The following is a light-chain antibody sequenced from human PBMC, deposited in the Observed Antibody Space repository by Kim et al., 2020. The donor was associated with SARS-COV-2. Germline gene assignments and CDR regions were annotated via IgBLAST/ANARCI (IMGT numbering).Light chain of an antibody. CDR3: LQHQTLPDS. V-gene: IGKV1-9*01. CDR2: GAS. CDR1: QGFSSIF. Sequence: IQLTQSPSSLSASFGDRVSITCRASQGFSSIFLAWYQQKAGKAPTLLIYGASTLQSRVPSRFSDSGSGTDFTLTISSLQPEDSATYYSLQHQTLPDSFGQGTKLEI. J-gene: IGKJ2*03.